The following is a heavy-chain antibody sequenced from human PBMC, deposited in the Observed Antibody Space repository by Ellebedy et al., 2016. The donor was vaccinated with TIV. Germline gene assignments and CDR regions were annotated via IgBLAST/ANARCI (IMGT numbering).Heavy chain of an antibody. V-gene: IGHV5-51*01. CDR3: AGQPLFRGKQYPGVRWFDS. CDR2: IYPGDSNT. CDR1: GYSFTNYW. J-gene: IGHJ5*01. Sequence: GESLKISCKGSGYSFTNYWIAWVRQMPGKGLEWMGMIYPGDSNTKYNPSFQGQVTISADKSIKTAYLQWTSLKASDTAMYYCAGQPLFRGKQYPGVRWFDSWGQGTLVTVSS. D-gene: IGHD3-10*01.